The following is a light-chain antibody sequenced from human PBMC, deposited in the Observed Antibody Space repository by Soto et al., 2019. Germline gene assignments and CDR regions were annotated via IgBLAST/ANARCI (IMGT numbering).Light chain of an antibody. CDR3: QQYNTSPT. CDR2: KAS. J-gene: IGKJ1*01. Sequence: DIQMTQSPSTLSASVGDRVTITCRASQSLSTWLAWYQQKPGKAPNLLIYKASSLESGVPSRFSGSGSGTEFTLTISSLQPDDSATYYCQQYNTSPTFGQGTKVEIK. V-gene: IGKV1-5*03. CDR1: QSLSTW.